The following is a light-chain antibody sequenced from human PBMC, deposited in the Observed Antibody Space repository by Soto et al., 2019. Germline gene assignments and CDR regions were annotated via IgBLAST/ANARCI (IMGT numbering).Light chain of an antibody. J-gene: IGKJ5*01. CDR2: GSS. CDR1: QSVSSTY. CDR3: QQHNQWPIT. Sequence: EIVLTQSPGTLSLSPGERATLSCRASQSVSSTYLAWYQQQPGQAPRLLIYGSSNRATGIPDRFSGSGSGTDSTLTISRLEPEDSAVYYCQQHNQWPITFGQGTRLEIK. V-gene: IGKV3D-20*02.